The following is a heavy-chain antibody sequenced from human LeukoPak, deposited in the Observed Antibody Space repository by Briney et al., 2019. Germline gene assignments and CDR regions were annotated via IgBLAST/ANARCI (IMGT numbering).Heavy chain of an antibody. CDR3: ARAVGSGSFQTYYYYMDV. CDR1: GYSISSGYY. V-gene: IGHV4-38-2*02. J-gene: IGHJ6*03. D-gene: IGHD3-10*01. Sequence: SETLSLTCTVSGYSISSGYYWGWIRQPPGKGLEWIGSIYHSGITYYNPSLKSRVTMSVDTSKNQFSLKLSSVTAADTAVYYCARAVGSGSFQTYYYYMDVWGKGTTVTISS. CDR2: IYHSGIT.